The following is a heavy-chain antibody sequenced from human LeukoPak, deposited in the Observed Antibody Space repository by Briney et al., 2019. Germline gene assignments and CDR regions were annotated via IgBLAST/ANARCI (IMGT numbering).Heavy chain of an antibody. CDR1: GGSISSRSYF. D-gene: IGHD2-2*01. CDR2: IYYNGSS. CDR3: ARRWYCSSTSCYFPGAFDI. V-gene: IGHV4-39*01. J-gene: IGHJ3*02. Sequence: SETLSLTCTASGGSISSRSYFWGWIRQPPGKGLEWIGSIYYNGSSYYNPSLKSRVTISVDTSKNQFSLKLSSVTAADTAVYYCARRWYCSSTSCYFPGAFDIWGQGTMVTVSS.